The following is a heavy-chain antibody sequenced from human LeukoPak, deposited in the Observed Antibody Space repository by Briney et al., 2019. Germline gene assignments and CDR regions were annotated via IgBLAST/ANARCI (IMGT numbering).Heavy chain of an antibody. V-gene: IGHV1-18*01. CDR1: GYTFTSYG. Sequence: ASVKVSCKASGYTFTSYGISWVRQAPGQGLEWMGWISACNGNTNYAQKLQGRVTMTTDTSTSTAYMELRSLRSDDTAVYYCARAHEYCTNGVCYPIPFDYWGQGTLVTVSS. D-gene: IGHD2-8*01. CDR3: ARAHEYCTNGVCYPIPFDY. J-gene: IGHJ4*02. CDR2: ISACNGNT.